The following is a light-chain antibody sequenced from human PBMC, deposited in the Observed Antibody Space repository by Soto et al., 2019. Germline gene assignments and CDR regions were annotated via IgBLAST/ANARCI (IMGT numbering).Light chain of an antibody. CDR3: QQSGDTPPWT. CDR1: QSIRIY. J-gene: IGKJ1*01. Sequence: DIQMTQSPSSLSASGGDGVRITCRASQSIRIYLNWYQQKPGKAPELLIFAASSLQSGVPSRFSGSGSGTDFTLTISSLQPEDFATYYCQQSGDTPPWTFGQGTKVDIK. CDR2: AAS. V-gene: IGKV1-39*01.